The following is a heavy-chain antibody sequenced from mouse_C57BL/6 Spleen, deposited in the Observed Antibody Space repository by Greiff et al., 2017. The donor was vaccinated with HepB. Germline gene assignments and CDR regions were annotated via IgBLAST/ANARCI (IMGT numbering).Heavy chain of an antibody. CDR3: ARSLSTTVVEGFDY. V-gene: IGHV1-81*01. Sequence: QVQLQQSGAELARPGASVKLSCKASGYTFTSYGISWVKQRTGQGLEWIGEIYPRSGNTYYNEKFKGKATLTADKSSSTAYMELRSLTSEDSAVYFCARSLSTTVVEGFDYWGQGTTLTVSS. CDR1: GYTFTSYG. D-gene: IGHD1-1*01. J-gene: IGHJ2*01. CDR2: IYPRSGNT.